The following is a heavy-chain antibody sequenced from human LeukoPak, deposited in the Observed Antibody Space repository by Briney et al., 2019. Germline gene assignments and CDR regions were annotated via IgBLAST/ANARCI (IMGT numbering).Heavy chain of an antibody. CDR1: GFTFSSYG. CDR3: AKDRYDSSGYILGY. CDR2: IRYDGSNK. D-gene: IGHD3-22*01. J-gene: IGHJ4*02. V-gene: IGHV3-30*02. Sequence: GGSPRLSCAASGFTFSSYGMHWVRQAPGKGLEWVAFIRYDGSNKYYADSVKGRFTISRDNSKNTLYLQMNSLRAEDTAVYYCAKDRYDSSGYILGYWGQGTLVTVSS.